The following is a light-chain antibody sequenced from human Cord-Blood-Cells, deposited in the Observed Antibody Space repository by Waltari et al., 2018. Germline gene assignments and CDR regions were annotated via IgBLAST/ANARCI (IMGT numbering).Light chain of an antibody. V-gene: IGKV3-11*01. CDR1: PSVSSY. Sequence: EIVLTQSPATLSLSPGERATLSCRASPSVSSYLAWYQQKPGQAPRVLIYDGSNRDTGIPARFSGSGSGTDFTITISSLEPEDFAVDYCQQRSNWWTFGQGTKVEIK. J-gene: IGKJ1*01. CDR2: DGS. CDR3: QQRSNWWT.